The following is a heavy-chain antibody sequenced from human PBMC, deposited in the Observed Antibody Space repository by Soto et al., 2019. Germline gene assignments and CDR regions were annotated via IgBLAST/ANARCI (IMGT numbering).Heavy chain of an antibody. D-gene: IGHD6-13*01. CDR1: GGSISCYY. CDR3: AREGVSSSWYYYYGMDV. Sequence: QVQLQESGPGLVKPSETLSLTCTVSGGSISCYYWSWIRQPPGKGLEWIGYISYSGSTNYNSSLTSRVTISVDTSKNPFSLKLSSVTAADTAVYYCAREGVSSSWYYYYGMDVWGQGTTVTVSS. CDR2: ISYSGST. J-gene: IGHJ6*02. V-gene: IGHV4-59*01.